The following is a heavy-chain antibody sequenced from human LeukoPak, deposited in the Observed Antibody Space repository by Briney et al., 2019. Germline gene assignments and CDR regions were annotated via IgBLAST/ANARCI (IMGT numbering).Heavy chain of an antibody. D-gene: IGHD3-22*01. V-gene: IGHV4-4*07. Sequence: PSETLSLTCTVSGGSISSYYWSWIRQPAGKGLEWIGRIYTSGSTNYNPSLKSRVTMSVDTSKNQFFLKLSSVTAADTAVYYCARGRYYYDSSGHYLFDYWGQGTLVTVSS. J-gene: IGHJ4*02. CDR3: ARGRYYYDSSGHYLFDY. CDR1: GGSISSYY. CDR2: IYTSGST.